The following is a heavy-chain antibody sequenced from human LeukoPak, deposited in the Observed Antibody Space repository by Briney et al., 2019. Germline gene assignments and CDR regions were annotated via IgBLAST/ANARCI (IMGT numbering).Heavy chain of an antibody. CDR2: ISGSGGST. Sequence: GGSLRLSCAASGFTFSSYAMSWVRQAPGKGLEGVSAISGSGGSTYYADSVKGRFTISRDNSKNTLYLRMNRLRAEDTAVYYCAKDSIAAAVPDYWGQGTLVTVSS. V-gene: IGHV3-23*01. D-gene: IGHD6-13*01. J-gene: IGHJ4*02. CDR3: AKDSIAAAVPDY. CDR1: GFTFSSYA.